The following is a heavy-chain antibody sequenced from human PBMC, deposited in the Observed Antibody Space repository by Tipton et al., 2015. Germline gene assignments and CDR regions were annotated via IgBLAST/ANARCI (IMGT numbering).Heavy chain of an antibody. J-gene: IGHJ4*02. CDR3: ARHRPYSSSGADYFDY. Sequence: TLSLTCTVSSDSINKYYWSWIRQPPGKELQWIGYIQYSGGTNYNPSLESRVSMSVDTSKTQFSLEMRSVTAADTAVYYCARHRPYSSSGADYFDYWGQGTLVTVSS. CDR1: SDSINKYY. CDR2: IQYSGGT. V-gene: IGHV4-59*08. D-gene: IGHD6-6*01.